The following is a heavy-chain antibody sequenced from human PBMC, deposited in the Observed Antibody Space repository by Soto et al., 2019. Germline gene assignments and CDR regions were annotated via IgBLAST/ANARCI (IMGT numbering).Heavy chain of an antibody. J-gene: IGHJ4*01. D-gene: IGHD3-22*01. CDR3: TRDRWALVDDNSGYYPYYFDY. CDR1: GYGFRGQG. Sequence: QVHLVQSGPEVKRPGASVKVSCEVSGYGFRGQGVRWVRQAPGQRFEWMGWISGYTGNTDYAQKFQGRLSLTTDTSTCTANMELRGHRFDDKAAYFCTRDRWALVDDNSGYYPYYFDYWGQGSLVTVSS. CDR2: ISGYTGNT. V-gene: IGHV1-18*01.